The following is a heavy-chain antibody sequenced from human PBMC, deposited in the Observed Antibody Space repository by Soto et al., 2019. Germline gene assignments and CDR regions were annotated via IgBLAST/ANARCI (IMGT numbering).Heavy chain of an antibody. Sequence: QVQLQQWGAGLLKPSETLSLTCAVYGGSFSGYYWSWIRQPPGKGLEWIGEINHSGSTNYNPSLKSRVTISVETSKNQFSLKLSSVTAADTAVYYCARSLVVTAASRRSYYYYGMDVWGQGTTVTVSS. CDR1: GGSFSGYY. D-gene: IGHD2-2*01. V-gene: IGHV4-34*01. J-gene: IGHJ6*02. CDR2: INHSGST. CDR3: ARSLVVTAASRRSYYYYGMDV.